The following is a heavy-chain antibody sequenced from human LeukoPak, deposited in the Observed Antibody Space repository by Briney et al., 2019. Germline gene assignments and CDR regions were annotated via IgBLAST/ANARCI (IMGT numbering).Heavy chain of an antibody. Sequence: SQTLSLTCAISGDSVSSNSAAWNWIRQSPSRGLEWLGRTYYRSKWYNDYAVSVKSRITINPDTSKNQFSLQLNSVTPEDTAVYYCARDQGIYCTNGVCYGPGYDYWGQGALVTVSS. CDR3: ARDQGIYCTNGVCYGPGYDY. J-gene: IGHJ4*02. D-gene: IGHD2-8*01. V-gene: IGHV6-1*01. CDR2: TYYRSKWYN. CDR1: GDSVSSNSAA.